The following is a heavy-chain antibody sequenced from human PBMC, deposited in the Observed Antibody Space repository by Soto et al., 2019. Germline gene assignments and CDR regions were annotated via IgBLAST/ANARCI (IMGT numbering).Heavy chain of an antibody. CDR2: IWYDGSNK. V-gene: IGHV3-33*01. D-gene: IGHD5-18*01. J-gene: IGHJ4*02. CDR3: ARGLHVDDPRNPTPHYFDY. Sequence: QVQLVESGGGVVQPGRSLRLSCAASGFTFSSYGMHWVRQAPGKGLEWVAVIWYDGSNKYYADSVKGRFTISRDNSKNTLYLQMNSLRAEDTAVYYCARGLHVDDPRNPTPHYFDYWGQGTLVTVSS. CDR1: GFTFSSYG.